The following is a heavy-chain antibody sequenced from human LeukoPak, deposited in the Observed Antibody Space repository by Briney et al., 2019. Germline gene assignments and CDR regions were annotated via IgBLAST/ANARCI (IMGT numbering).Heavy chain of an antibody. V-gene: IGHV4-61*01. CDR1: GYSISSGYY. CDR3: ARGQPGDAFDI. Sequence: PSETLSLTCTVSGYSISSGYYWSWIRQPPGKGLEWIGYIYYSGSTNYNPSLKSRVTISVDTSKNQFSLKLSSVTAADTAVYYCARGQPGDAFDIWGQGTMVTVSS. D-gene: IGHD1-14*01. J-gene: IGHJ3*02. CDR2: IYYSGST.